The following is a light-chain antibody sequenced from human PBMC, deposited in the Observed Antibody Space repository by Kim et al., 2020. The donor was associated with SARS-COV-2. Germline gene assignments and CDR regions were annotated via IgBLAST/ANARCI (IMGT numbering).Light chain of an antibody. CDR2: KVS. CDR3: MQGTHWPFT. J-gene: IGKJ3*01. V-gene: IGKV2-30*01. CDR1: QSLVYSDGNIY. Sequence: PASISGRSSQSLVYSDGNIYLNWFNQRPGQSPRRLMYKVSNRDSGVPDRFSGSGSGTDLTRQISRVEDEDVGVYYCMQGTHWPFTFGPGTKVDIK.